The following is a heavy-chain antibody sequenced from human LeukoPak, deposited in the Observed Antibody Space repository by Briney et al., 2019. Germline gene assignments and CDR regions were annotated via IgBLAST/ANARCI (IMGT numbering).Heavy chain of an antibody. Sequence: GGSLRLSCAASGFTFSSYSMNWVRQAPGKGLEWVSSISSSSSYMYYADSVKGRFTISRDNAKNSLYLQMNSLRAEDTAVYYCARAQWFGELSTLFDAFDIWGQGTMVTVSS. J-gene: IGHJ3*02. D-gene: IGHD3-10*01. CDR3: ARAQWFGELSTLFDAFDI. CDR1: GFTFSSYS. V-gene: IGHV3-21*01. CDR2: ISSSSSYM.